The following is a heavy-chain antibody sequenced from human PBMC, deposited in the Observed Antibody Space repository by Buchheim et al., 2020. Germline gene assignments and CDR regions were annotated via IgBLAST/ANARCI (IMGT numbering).Heavy chain of an antibody. J-gene: IGHJ6*02. D-gene: IGHD5/OR15-5a*01. V-gene: IGHV3-7*04. CDR2: IKQDGSEK. Sequence: EVQLVESGGGLVQPGGSLRLSCAASGFTFSSYWMSWVRQAPGKGLEWVANIKQDGSEKYYVDSVKGRFTIFRDNAKNSLYLQMNSLRAEDTAVYYCASEGVYDTYYYYDMDVWGQGTT. CDR1: GFTFSSYW. CDR3: ASEGVYDTYYYYDMDV.